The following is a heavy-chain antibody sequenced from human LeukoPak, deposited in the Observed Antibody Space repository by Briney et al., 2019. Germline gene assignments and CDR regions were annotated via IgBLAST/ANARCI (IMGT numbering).Heavy chain of an antibody. CDR2: IRYDGSDK. CDR1: GFTLRGYG. D-gene: IGHD6-19*01. CDR3: ARDHGGIAVAGKDPFLKYYYYYYMDV. V-gene: IGHV3-30*02. Sequence: PGGSLRLSCAASGFTLRGYGMHWVRQAPGKGLEWVAFIRYDGSDKSYADSGKGRFTIFSDNCKSNLYLQMNSLRAEDTAVYYCARDHGGIAVAGKDPFLKYYYYYYMDVWGKGTTVTVSS. J-gene: IGHJ6*03.